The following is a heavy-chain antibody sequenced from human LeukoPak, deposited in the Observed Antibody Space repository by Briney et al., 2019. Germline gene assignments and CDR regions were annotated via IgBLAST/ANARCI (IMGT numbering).Heavy chain of an antibody. Sequence: GGSLRLSCAASGFTFSNYWMHWVRQAPGKGLAWVSRINSDGNSTSYADSVKGRFTISRDNAKNTLYLQMNSLRVEDTAVYYCARDHGVGPDAFDIWGQGTMVTVSS. CDR3: ARDHGVGPDAFDI. CDR1: GFTFSNYW. V-gene: IGHV3-74*01. D-gene: IGHD1-26*01. J-gene: IGHJ3*02. CDR2: INSDGNST.